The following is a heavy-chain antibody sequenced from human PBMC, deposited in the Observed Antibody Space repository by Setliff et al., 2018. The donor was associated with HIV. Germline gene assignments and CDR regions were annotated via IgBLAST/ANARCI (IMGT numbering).Heavy chain of an antibody. CDR1: GGYISSGSYH. CDR3: ARGEYYFDY. J-gene: IGHJ4*02. CDR2: IYTSGST. Sequence: PSETLSLTCTVSGGYISSGSYHWSWIRQPAGKGLEWIGRIYTSGSTNYNPSLKSRVTISVDTSKKQFSLKLSSVTAADTAVYYCARGEYYFDYWGQGTLVTVSS. V-gene: IGHV4-61*02.